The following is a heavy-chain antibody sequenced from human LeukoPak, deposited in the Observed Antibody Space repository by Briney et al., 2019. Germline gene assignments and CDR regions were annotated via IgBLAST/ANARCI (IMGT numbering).Heavy chain of an antibody. V-gene: IGHV3-33*03. CDR1: GFTFSSYG. CDR3: VVTSGRSGGI. J-gene: IGHJ4*02. CDR2: IWYDGSNK. D-gene: IGHD3-10*01. Sequence: PGGSLRLSCAASGFTFSSYGMHWVRQAPGKGLEWVAVIWYDGSNKYYADSVKGRFTISRDNVKNSLYLQMNSLRADDTALYYCVVTSGRSGGIWGQGALVTVSS.